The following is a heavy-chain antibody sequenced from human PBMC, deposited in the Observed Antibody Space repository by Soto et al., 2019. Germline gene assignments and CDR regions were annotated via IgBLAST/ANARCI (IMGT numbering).Heavy chain of an antibody. CDR1: GGTFSSYA. J-gene: IGHJ4*02. D-gene: IGHD3-22*01. V-gene: IGHV1-69*06. Sequence: QVQLVQSGAEVKKPGSSVKVSCKASGGTFSSYAISWVRQAPGQGLEWMGGIIPIYGTAHYAQKFQGRVTITADKSTSTAYMELSSLRSEDTAVYYCARTYDYDSSGYYGYFDYWGQGTLVTVCS. CDR3: ARTYDYDSSGYYGYFDY. CDR2: IIPIYGTA.